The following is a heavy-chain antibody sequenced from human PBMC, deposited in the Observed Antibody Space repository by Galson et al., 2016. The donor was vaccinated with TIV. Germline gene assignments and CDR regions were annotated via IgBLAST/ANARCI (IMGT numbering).Heavy chain of an antibody. D-gene: IGHD5-24*01. CDR1: GFSVSFNH. CDR3: AKAGRGDAYPNYFDH. CDR2: IYASGTT. Sequence: SLRLSCAASGFSVSFNHMSWVRQAPGKGLEWVSLIYASGTTYYIDSVKGRFTISRDNSKNTLYLQMNSLRVDDTAVYYCAKAGRGDAYPNYFDHWGQGALVTVTS. V-gene: IGHV3-53*01. J-gene: IGHJ4*02.